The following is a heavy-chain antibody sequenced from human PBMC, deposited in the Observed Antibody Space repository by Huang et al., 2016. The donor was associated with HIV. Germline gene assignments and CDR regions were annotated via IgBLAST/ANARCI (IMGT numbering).Heavy chain of an antibody. J-gene: IGHJ6*02. D-gene: IGHD2-8*01. CDR1: TVTFSAYW. Sequence: LVESGGGLVRPGGSLRLSCAGSTVTFSAYWMTWVRQSPGQGREWVASIRKDGSEKHYVDSVEGRFNISRDNGKKVLFLEMRSLGVDDTAVYFCATKADAMDVWGQGTTVIVSS. V-gene: IGHV3-7*01. CDR2: IRKDGSEK. CDR3: ATKADAMDV.